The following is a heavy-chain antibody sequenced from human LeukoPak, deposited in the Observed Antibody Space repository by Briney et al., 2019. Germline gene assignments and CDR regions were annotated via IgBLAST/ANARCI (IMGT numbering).Heavy chain of an antibody. CDR3: ATGVVRVVYGMHV. D-gene: IGHD3-10*01. J-gene: IGHJ6*02. Sequence: GASVKVSCKASGYTFTSYGISWVRQAPGQGLEWMGWFSAYNGNTNYAQKLQGRVTMTRDTSTSTVYMELSSLRSEDTAVYYCATGVVRVVYGMHVGGQETTVTVS. V-gene: IGHV1-18*01. CDR2: FSAYNGNT. CDR1: GYTFTSYG.